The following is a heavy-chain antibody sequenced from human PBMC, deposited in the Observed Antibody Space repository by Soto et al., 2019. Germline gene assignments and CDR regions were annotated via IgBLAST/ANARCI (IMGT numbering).Heavy chain of an antibody. CDR3: ARTLALSPFYDY. J-gene: IGHJ4*02. D-gene: IGHD3-16*01. V-gene: IGHV6-1*01. CDR1: GDSVSSYSAA. Sequence: SQTLSLTCAISGDSVSSYSAAWNWIRQSPSRGLEWLGRTSYRSKWSYEYAASVKSRITIHPDTSKNQFSLQLNSVTPEDTAVYYCARTLALSPFYDYWGQGTLVTVSS. CDR2: TSYRSKWSY.